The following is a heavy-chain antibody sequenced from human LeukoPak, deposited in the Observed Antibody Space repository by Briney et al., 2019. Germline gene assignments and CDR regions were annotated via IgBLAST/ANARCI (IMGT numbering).Heavy chain of an antibody. CDR3: ARVLGYGSGSSNWFDP. Sequence: PGGSLRLSCAASGFTFSSYWMSWVRQAPGKGLEWVANIKQDGSEKYYVDSVKGRFTISRDNAKNSLYVQMNSLRAEDTAVYYCARVLGYGSGSSNWFDPWGQGTLVTVSS. V-gene: IGHV3-7*01. J-gene: IGHJ5*02. CDR2: IKQDGSEK. CDR1: GFTFSSYW. D-gene: IGHD3-10*01.